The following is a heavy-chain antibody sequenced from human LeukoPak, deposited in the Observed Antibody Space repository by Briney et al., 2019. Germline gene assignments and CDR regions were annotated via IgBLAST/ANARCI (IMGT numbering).Heavy chain of an antibody. J-gene: IGHJ4*02. V-gene: IGHV1-2*06. CDR1: GYTFTDSF. Sequence: ASITVSFTASGYTFTDSFMHWVRQAPGQGPEWMGRIYPNNGATNYAQKFQGRVTMTSDPSLSAAYLELTRLTSDDTAVYYCAKAPPVGPTTSPDSWGQGTLVIVSS. D-gene: IGHD2-2*01. CDR3: AKAPPVGPTTSPDS. CDR2: IYPNNGAT.